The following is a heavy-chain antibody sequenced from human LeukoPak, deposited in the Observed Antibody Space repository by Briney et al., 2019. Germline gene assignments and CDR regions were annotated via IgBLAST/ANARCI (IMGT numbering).Heavy chain of an antibody. Sequence: GGSLRLSCAASGFTLSSYSINWVRQAPGKGLEWVSYISSSGSAIYYVDSVKGRFTVSRDNAKNSLFLQMNSPRAEDTAVYYCVRVKGSYFDYWGQGALVTVSS. CDR3: VRVKGSYFDY. D-gene: IGHD2-15*01. J-gene: IGHJ4*02. V-gene: IGHV3-48*01. CDR1: GFTLSSYS. CDR2: ISSSGSAI.